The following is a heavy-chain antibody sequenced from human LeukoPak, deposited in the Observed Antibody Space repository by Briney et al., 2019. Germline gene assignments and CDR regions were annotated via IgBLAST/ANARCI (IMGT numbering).Heavy chain of an antibody. CDR1: GFTFSTYA. CDR3: AKQVAAPGPIDY. V-gene: IGHV3-23*01. CDR2: LIDSGTST. J-gene: IGHJ4*02. Sequence: GGSLRLSCAASGFTFSTYAMSWVRQAPGKGLEWLSALIDSGTSTFYADSVKGRFTISRDNSRNTLYLQMDGLRAEDTAVYYCAKQVAAPGPIDYWGQGTLVTVSS. D-gene: IGHD5-12*01.